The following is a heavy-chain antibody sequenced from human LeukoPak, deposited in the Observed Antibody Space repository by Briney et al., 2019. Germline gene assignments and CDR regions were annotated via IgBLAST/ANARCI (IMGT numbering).Heavy chain of an antibody. CDR2: VTGGAVAT. CDR3: ARDSPLKGYNSGWATNSFDF. D-gene: IGHD6-19*01. J-gene: IGHJ4*02. CDR1: GFNFRSYA. V-gene: IGHV3-23*01. Sequence: GGSLRLSCAASGFNFRSYAMSWVRQAPGKGLEWVSTVTGGAVATYYADSVRGRHTISRDNSKNTLYLQMNGLRAEDTAVYYCARDSPLKGYNSGWATNSFDFWGQGTLVTVSS.